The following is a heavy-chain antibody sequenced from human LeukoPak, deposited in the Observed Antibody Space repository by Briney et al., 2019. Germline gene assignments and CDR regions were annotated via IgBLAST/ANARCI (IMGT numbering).Heavy chain of an antibody. CDR1: GGSISSYY. V-gene: IGHV4-34*01. D-gene: IGHD3-9*01. CDR3: ASSSPRVLLYFDWLSSNWFDP. Sequence: PSETLSLTCTVSGGSISSYYWSWIRQPPGKGLEWIGEINHSGSTNYNPSLKSRVTISVDTSKNQFSLKLSSVTAADTAVYYCASSSPRVLLYFDWLSSNWFDPWGQGTLVTVSS. CDR2: INHSGST. J-gene: IGHJ5*02.